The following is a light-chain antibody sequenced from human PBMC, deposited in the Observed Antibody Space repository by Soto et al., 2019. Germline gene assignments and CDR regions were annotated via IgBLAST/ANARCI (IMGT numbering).Light chain of an antibody. V-gene: IGKV1-5*01. J-gene: IGKJ1*01. CDR1: QSILSW. Sequence: DIQMTQSPSTLSASVGDRVTITCRASQSILSWLAWYQHKPGKAPKLLIYDASSLESGVPSRFSGSRSGTEFTLTISSLQPDDIATYYCQQYDTYWTFGQGNKVEI. CDR3: QQYDTYWT. CDR2: DAS.